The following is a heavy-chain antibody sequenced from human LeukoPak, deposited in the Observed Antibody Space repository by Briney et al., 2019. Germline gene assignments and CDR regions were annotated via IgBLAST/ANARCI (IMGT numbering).Heavy chain of an antibody. CDR1: GGSISSYY. J-gene: IGHJ4*02. CDR3: ARVLVRGVIAYFDH. Sequence: SETLSLTCTVSGGSISSYYWSWIRQPPGKGLEWIGYIYYSGSTNYNPSLKSRVTISVDTSKNQSSLKLSSVTAADTAVYYCARVLVRGVIAYFDHWGQGTLVTVSS. V-gene: IGHV4-59*12. CDR2: IYYSGST. D-gene: IGHD3-10*01.